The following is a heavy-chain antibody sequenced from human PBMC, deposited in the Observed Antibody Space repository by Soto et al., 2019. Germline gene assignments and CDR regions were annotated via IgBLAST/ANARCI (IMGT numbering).Heavy chain of an antibody. CDR3: ARVYKSMYYYYYMDV. D-gene: IGHD1-1*01. CDR1: GGSISSGGYY. V-gene: IGHV4-31*03. CDR2: IYYSGST. Sequence: QVQLQESGPGLVKPSQTPSLTCTVSGGSISSGGYYWSWIRQHPGKGLEWIGYIYYSGSTYYNPSLKSRVTISVDTSKNQFSLKLSSVTAADTAVYYCARVYKSMYYYYYMDVWGKGTTVTVSS. J-gene: IGHJ6*03.